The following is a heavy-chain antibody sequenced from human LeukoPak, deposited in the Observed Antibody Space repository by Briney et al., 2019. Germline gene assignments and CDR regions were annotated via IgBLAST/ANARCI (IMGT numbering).Heavy chain of an antibody. CDR3: ARKASIRGGFH. D-gene: IGHD2-2*01. CDR1: GGSISSSSYY. Sequence: PSETLSLTCTVSGGSISSSSYYWGWIPQPPGKGLEWIGSIYYSGSTYYNPSLKSRVTISVDTSKNQFSLKLSSVTAADTAVYYCARKASIRGGFHWGQGTLVTVSS. V-gene: IGHV4-39*01. CDR2: IYYSGST. J-gene: IGHJ4*02.